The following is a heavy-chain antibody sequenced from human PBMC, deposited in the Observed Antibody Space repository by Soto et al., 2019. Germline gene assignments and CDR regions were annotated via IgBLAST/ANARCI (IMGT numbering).Heavy chain of an antibody. CDR3: ARTDTAMGHFDY. V-gene: IGHV4-31*03. CDR1: GGSISSGGYY. CDR2: IYYSGST. J-gene: IGHJ4*02. D-gene: IGHD5-18*01. Sequence: QVQLQESGPGLVKPSQTMSLTCTVSGGSISSGGYYWSWIRQHPGKGLEWIGYIYYSGSTYYNPSLKSRVTISVDTSKNQFSLKLSSVTAADTAVYYCARTDTAMGHFDYWGQGTLVTVSS.